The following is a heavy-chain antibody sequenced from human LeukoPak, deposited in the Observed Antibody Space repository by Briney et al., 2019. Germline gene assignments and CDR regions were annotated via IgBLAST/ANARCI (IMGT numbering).Heavy chain of an antibody. CDR1: GSSFSSYY. Sequence: SETLSLTCTVSGSSFSSYYWSWIRQPPGKGLEWIGYIYYSGSTNYNPSLKSRVTISVDTSKNQFSLKLSSVTAADTAVYYCARVTRTIRDYYYMDVWGKGTTVTVSS. V-gene: IGHV4-59*01. CDR3: ARVTRTIRDYYYMDV. CDR2: IYYSGST. J-gene: IGHJ6*03. D-gene: IGHD4/OR15-4a*01.